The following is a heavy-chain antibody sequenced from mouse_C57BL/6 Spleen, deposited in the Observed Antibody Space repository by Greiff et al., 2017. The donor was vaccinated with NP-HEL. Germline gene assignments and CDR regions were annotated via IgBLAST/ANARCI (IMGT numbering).Heavy chain of an antibody. J-gene: IGHJ3*01. Sequence: VKLMESGPGLVAPSQSLSITCTVSGFSLTSYGVHWVRQPPGKGLEWLVVIWSDGSTTYNSAIKSRLSISKDNSKSQVFLKMNSLQTDDTAMYYCAREMYDGYDGGFAYWGQGTLVTVSA. D-gene: IGHD2-3*01. V-gene: IGHV2-6*03. CDR1: GFSLTSYG. CDR3: AREMYDGYDGGFAY. CDR2: IWSDGST.